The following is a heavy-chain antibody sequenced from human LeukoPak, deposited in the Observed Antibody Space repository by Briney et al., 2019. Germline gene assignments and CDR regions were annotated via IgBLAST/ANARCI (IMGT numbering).Heavy chain of an antibody. J-gene: IGHJ4*02. Sequence: PGGSLRLSCAASGFNFASNWMHWVRQTPGKGLMWVSRINSGGSGTSYADSVEGRFTISRDNAKNTLYLQMNSLRAEDTAVYYCAKSGSSGYYYFDYWGQGTLVTVSS. V-gene: IGHV3-74*01. D-gene: IGHD3-22*01. CDR2: INSGGSGT. CDR1: GFNFASNW. CDR3: AKSGSSGYYYFDY.